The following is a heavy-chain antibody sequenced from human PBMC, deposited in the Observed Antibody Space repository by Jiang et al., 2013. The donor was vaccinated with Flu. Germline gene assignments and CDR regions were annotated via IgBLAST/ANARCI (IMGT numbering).Heavy chain of an antibody. D-gene: IGHD6-19*01. CDR2: IYYNGST. V-gene: IGHV4-59*01. CDR3: ARVYRKYSSGWLDFDY. CDR1: GDSISGYY. Sequence: GLVKPSETLSLTCTVSGDSISGYYWSWIRQSPDKGLEWIGYIYYNGSTSYNPSLKSRVIISVDTSKNQFSLKLNSVTAADTALYYCARVYRKYSSGWLDFDYWGQGTLVTVSS. J-gene: IGHJ4*02.